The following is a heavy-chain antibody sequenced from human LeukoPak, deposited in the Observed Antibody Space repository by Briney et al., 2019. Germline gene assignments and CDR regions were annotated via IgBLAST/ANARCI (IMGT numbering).Heavy chain of an antibody. D-gene: IGHD3-22*01. Sequence: SETLSLTCTVSGGSISSGDYYWSWIRQHPGKGLEWIGYIYYSGSTYYDPSLKSRVTISVDTSKNQFSLKLSSVTAADTAVYYCARYSGYYLSYFDYWGQGTLVTISS. J-gene: IGHJ4*02. CDR1: GGSISSGDYY. CDR3: ARYSGYYLSYFDY. CDR2: IYYSGST. V-gene: IGHV4-31*03.